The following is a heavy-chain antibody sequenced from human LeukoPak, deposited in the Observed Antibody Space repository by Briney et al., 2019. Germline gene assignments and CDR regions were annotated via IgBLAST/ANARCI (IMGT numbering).Heavy chain of an antibody. CDR2: MNPNSGNT. CDR3: ARGRRYSGYDAFGY. J-gene: IGHJ4*02. Sequence: ASVKVSCKASGYTFTNYDINWVRQATGQGLEWMGWMNPNSGNTGYAQKFQGGVTMTRNTSISTAYMELSSLRSEDTAVYYCARGRRYSGYDAFGYWGQGTLVTVSS. V-gene: IGHV1-8*01. CDR1: GYTFTNYD. D-gene: IGHD5-12*01.